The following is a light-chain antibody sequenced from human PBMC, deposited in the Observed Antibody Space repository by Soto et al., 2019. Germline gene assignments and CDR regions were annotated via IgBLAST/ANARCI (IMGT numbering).Light chain of an antibody. V-gene: IGLV1-40*01. CDR3: QSYDSSLSGSV. CDR1: SSNIGAGYD. CDR2: GSS. J-gene: IGLJ3*02. Sequence: QSVLTQPPSVSGAAGKRVTISCTGSSSNIGAGYDVRWYQQLPGTAPKLLIFGSSNRPSGVPDRFSGSKSGTSASLAITGLQAEDEADYYCQSYDSSLSGSVFSGGTKLTVL.